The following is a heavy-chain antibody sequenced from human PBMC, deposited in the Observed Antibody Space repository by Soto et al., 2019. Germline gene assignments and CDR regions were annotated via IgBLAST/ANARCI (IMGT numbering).Heavy chain of an antibody. D-gene: IGHD4-4*01. V-gene: IGHV3-48*03. Sequence: GGSMRLSCGASGFTFSRYEMNWVRQAPGKGLERVSYIRSSGSTIYYADSVKGRFTISRDNAKNSLYLQMNCLGAEDTSVYYCAREGSFSNYFDYWGQGTLVTVSS. CDR3: AREGSFSNYFDY. J-gene: IGHJ4*02. CDR1: GFTFSRYE. CDR2: IRSSGSTI.